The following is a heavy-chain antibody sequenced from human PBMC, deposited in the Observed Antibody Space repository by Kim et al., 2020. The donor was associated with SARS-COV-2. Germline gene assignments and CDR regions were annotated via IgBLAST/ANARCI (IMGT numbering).Heavy chain of an antibody. CDR3: ARDGEGSSSWYVISDFDY. J-gene: IGHJ4*02. CDR1: GFTFSSYS. D-gene: IGHD6-13*01. V-gene: IGHV3-21*01. CDR2: ISISSYI. Sequence: GGSLRLSCAASGFTFSSYSMNWVRQAPGKGLEWVASISISSYIYYADSVKGRFTISKDNAKNSLYLQMNTLRPEDTAVYYCARDGEGSSSWYVISDFDYWGQGTLVTVSS.